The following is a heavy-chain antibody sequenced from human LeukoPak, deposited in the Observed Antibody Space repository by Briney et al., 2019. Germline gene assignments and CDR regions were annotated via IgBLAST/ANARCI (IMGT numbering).Heavy chain of an antibody. V-gene: IGHV3-74*01. CDR3: ARDPRETMIVGEFDY. CDR2: INSDGSST. CDR1: GFTFSSYW. Sequence: GGSLRLSCAASGFTFSSYWMHWVRQAPGKGLVWVSRINSDGSSTTYADSVKGRVTISRDNAKNTLYLQMHSLRAEDMAVYYCARDPRETMIVGEFDYWGQGTLVTVSS. J-gene: IGHJ4*02. D-gene: IGHD3-22*01.